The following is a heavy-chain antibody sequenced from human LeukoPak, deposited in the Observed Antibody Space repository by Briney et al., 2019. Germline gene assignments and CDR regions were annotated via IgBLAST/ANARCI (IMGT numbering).Heavy chain of an antibody. CDR1: GFTFSNAW. J-gene: IGHJ4*02. D-gene: IGHD2-15*01. V-gene: IGHV3-15*01. CDR2: IKSKTDGGTT. CDR3: TRGYCSGGSCYSGVGGVDY. Sequence: GGSLRLSCAASGFTFSNAWMTWVRQAPGKGLEWVGRIKSKTDGGTTDYAAPVKGRFTISRDDSKNTLYLQMNSLKTEDTAVYYCTRGYCSGGSCYSGVGGVDYWGQGTLVTVSS.